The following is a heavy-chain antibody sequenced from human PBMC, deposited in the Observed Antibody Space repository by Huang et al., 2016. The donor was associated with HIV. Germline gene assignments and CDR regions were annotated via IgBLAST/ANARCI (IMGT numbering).Heavy chain of an antibody. V-gene: IGHV1-18*01. J-gene: IGHJ4*02. D-gene: IGHD3-22*01. CDR1: GYSFSDYG. Sequence: QVQLVQSGAEVKKPGASVKVSCKASGYSFSDYGVNWMRQAPGQGLGWMGWSSAYNGNTNYAQNRQGRVTMTTDTSTSTAYMELRSLRSDDTAVHYCARDSWYDSSGYPVYFDYWGQGTLVTVSS. CDR3: ARDSWYDSSGYPVYFDY. CDR2: SSAYNGNT.